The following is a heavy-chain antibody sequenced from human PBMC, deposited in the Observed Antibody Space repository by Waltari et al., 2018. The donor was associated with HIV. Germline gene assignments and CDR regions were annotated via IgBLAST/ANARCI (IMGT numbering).Heavy chain of an antibody. D-gene: IGHD3-3*01. CDR1: GYSFTSLY. CDR2: IFPDDGST. J-gene: IGHJ1*01. V-gene: IGHV1-46*01. Sequence: QVVLAQSGAVVQRPGASVRLSCQTSGYSFTSLYIPLVPSAPGQGLEWMGIIFPDDGSTNAAQKFQGRVSISRDSSTKTVFMDLSRLKVEDTATYYCARRGSYYDIWGGYSSPAPFDFWGQGTLVTVSA. CDR3: ARRGSYYDIWGGYSSPAPFDF.